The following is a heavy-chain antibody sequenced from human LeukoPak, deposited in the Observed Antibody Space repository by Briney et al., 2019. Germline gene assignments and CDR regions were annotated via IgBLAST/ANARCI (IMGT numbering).Heavy chain of an antibody. CDR1: GGSFNIYY. D-gene: IGHD2/OR15-2a*01. CDR2: IYTSGST. CDR3: ARVGIYTSSSDFAF. Sequence: SVTLSLTCTVSGGSFNIYYWSWIRQPAGKGLEWIGRIYTSGSTNYNPSLKTRVTMSVDTSKNQCSLKLTSVTAADAAVYYCARVGIYTSSSDFAFWGQGTLVVVSS. V-gene: IGHV4-4*07. J-gene: IGHJ4*02.